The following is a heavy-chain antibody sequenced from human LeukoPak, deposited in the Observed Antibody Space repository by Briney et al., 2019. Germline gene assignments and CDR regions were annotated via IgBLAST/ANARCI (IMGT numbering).Heavy chain of an antibody. V-gene: IGHV3-30*02. CDR3: AKGPRYWSATPLDY. Sequence: GGSLRLSCAASGFTFSSYGMHWVRQAPGKGLEWVAFIRYDGSNKYYADSVKGRFTISRDNSKNTLYLQMNSLRAEDTAVYYCAKGPRYWSATPLDYWGQGTLVTVSS. D-gene: IGHD2-15*01. CDR1: GFTFSSYG. CDR2: IRYDGSNK. J-gene: IGHJ4*02.